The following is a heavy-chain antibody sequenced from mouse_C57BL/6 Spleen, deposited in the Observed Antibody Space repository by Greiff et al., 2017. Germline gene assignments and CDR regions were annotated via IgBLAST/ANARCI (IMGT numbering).Heavy chain of an antibody. CDR2: ISGGGGNT. CDR3: AINWDSFAY. Sequence: EVKLVESGGGLVKPGGSLKISCAASGFTFSSYTMSWVRQTPEKRLEWVATISGGGGNTYYPDSVKGRFTISRDNAKNTLYLQMSSLRSEDTALYYCAINWDSFAYWGQGTLVTVSA. V-gene: IGHV5-9*01. J-gene: IGHJ3*01. CDR1: GFTFSSYT. D-gene: IGHD4-1*01.